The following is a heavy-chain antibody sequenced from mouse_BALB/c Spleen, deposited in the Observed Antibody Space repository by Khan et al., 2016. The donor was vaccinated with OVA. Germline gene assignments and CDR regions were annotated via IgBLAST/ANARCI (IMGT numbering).Heavy chain of an antibody. CDR3: TRGRTY. J-gene: IGHJ3*01. CDR1: GYSITSDYA. CDR2: ISYSGST. Sequence: EVQLQESGPGLVKPSQSLSLTCTVTGYSITSDYAWNWIRQLPGNKLEWMGYISYSGSTSYTPSLKSRISITRDTSKNQVFLQLNSVTTEDTATYYCTRGRTYWGQGTLVTVSA. D-gene: IGHD3-3*01. V-gene: IGHV3-2*02.